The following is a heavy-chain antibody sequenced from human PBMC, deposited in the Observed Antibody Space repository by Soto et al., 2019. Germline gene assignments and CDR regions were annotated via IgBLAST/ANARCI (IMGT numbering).Heavy chain of an antibody. D-gene: IGHD3-10*01. Sequence: VGSLRLSCAASGFTFSSYWMHWVRQAPGKGLVWVSRINSDGSSTSYADSVKGRFTISRDNAKNTLYLQMNSLRAEDTAVYYCARIVIRFGELLAHDAFDIWGQGTMVTVSS. CDR3: ARIVIRFGELLAHDAFDI. J-gene: IGHJ3*02. CDR2: INSDGSST. V-gene: IGHV3-74*01. CDR1: GFTFSSYW.